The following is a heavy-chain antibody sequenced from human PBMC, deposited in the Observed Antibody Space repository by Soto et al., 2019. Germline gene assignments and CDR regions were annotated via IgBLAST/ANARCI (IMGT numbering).Heavy chain of an antibody. Sequence: VQLVESGGGVVQPGRSLRLSCAASGVTFSDYAMHWVRQAPGKGLEWVAVVSHDGRNTHYADSVKGRFTISRDSSKNKVALEMPSLRAEDTAVYYCAKGGRQWLVTSDFNYWGQGALVTVSS. V-gene: IGHV3-30*18. CDR3: AKGGRQWLVTSDFNY. CDR1: GVTFSDYA. CDR2: VSHDGRNT. D-gene: IGHD6-19*01. J-gene: IGHJ4*02.